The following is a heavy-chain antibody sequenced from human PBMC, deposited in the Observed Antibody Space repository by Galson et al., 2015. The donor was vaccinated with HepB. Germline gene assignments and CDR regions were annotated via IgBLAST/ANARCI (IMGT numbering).Heavy chain of an antibody. CDR1: GYTFTSYG. D-gene: IGHD3-10*01. J-gene: IGHJ1*01. Sequence: SVKVSCKASGYTFTSYGITWVRQAPGQGLEWVGWINPYNGGINYAQKFQGRVTMTTDPSTAYMELRSLRSDDTAVYYCARGPWFGELTGILVLQHWARAPWSPSPQ. V-gene: IGHV1-18*04. CDR2: INPYNGGI. CDR3: ARGPWFGELTGILVLQH.